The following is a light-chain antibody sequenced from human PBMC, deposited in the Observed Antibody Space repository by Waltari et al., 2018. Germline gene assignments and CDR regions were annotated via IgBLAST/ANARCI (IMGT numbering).Light chain of an antibody. CDR2: EVY. CDR3: CSYAGSRTYV. J-gene: IGLJ1*01. V-gene: IGLV2-23*02. CDR1: RSDGGNFNL. Sequence: QSALTQPASVSGSPGQSITISCPGTRSDGGNFNLVSWYQQHPGKVPKILIYEVYKRPSGVSNHFSGSKSGNTASLTISGLRAEDEADYYCCSYAGSRTYVFGTGTKVTVL.